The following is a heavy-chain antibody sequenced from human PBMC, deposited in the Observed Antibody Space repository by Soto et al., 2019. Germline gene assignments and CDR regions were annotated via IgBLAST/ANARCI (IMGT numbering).Heavy chain of an antibody. D-gene: IGHD4-17*01. CDR2: VYWDDTK. V-gene: IGHV2-5*02. CDR1: GFSLSTSGVG. Sequence: QITLKESGPTLVKPTQTLTLTCTFSGFSLSTSGVGVGWIRQPPGKALEWLAVVYWDDTKHYSPSLKSRLTISNDTSKNQVVLTMTNMDTVYTATYFCAPKGYGDYPLDYWGQGTLVTVSS. J-gene: IGHJ4*02. CDR3: APKGYGDYPLDY.